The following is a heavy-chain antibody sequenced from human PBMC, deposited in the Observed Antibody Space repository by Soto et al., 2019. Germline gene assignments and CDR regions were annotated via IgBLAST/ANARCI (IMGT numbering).Heavy chain of an antibody. Sequence: SETLSLTCTVSGGSISSSSYYWGWIRQPPGKGLEWIGSIYYSGSTDYKPSLKSRFTISVDTPKNQFSLKLSSVTAADAAVYYCARRIVGSSSWYGGAGAFDIWGQGTMVTVSS. V-gene: IGHV4-39*01. CDR2: IYYSGST. D-gene: IGHD6-13*01. CDR1: GGSISSSSYY. CDR3: ARRIVGSSSWYGGAGAFDI. J-gene: IGHJ3*02.